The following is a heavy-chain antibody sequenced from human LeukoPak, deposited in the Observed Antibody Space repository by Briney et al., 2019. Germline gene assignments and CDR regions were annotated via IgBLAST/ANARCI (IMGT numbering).Heavy chain of an antibody. Sequence: SETLSLTCTVSGYSISSGYYWGWIRQPPGKGLEWIGSIYYSGSTYYNPSLKSRVTISVDTSKNQFSLKLSSVTAADTAVYYCAVGRTYYDILTGYYFEDYWGQGTLVTVSS. CDR1: GYSISSGYY. J-gene: IGHJ4*02. CDR3: AVGRTYYDILTGYYFEDY. V-gene: IGHV4-38-2*02. CDR2: IYYSGST. D-gene: IGHD3-9*01.